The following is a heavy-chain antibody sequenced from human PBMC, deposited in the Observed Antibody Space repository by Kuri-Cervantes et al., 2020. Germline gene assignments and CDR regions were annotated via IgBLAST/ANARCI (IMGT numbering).Heavy chain of an antibody. CDR3: ARGGGGYSYGLYYYYYYYMDV. V-gene: IGHV4-61*01. CDR1: GGSVSSGSYY. J-gene: IGHJ6*03. CDR2: IYYSGST. Sequence: ESLKISCTVSGGSVSSGSYYWSWIRQPPGKGLEWIGYIYYSGSTNYNPTLKSRVTISVDTSKNQFSLKLSSVTAADTAVYYCARGGGGYSYGLYYYYYYYMDVWGKGTTVTVSS. D-gene: IGHD5-18*01.